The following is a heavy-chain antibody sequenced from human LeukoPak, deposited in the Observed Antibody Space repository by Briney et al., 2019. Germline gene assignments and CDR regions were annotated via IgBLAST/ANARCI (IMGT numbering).Heavy chain of an antibody. CDR1: GYTFTGYY. CDR2: INTNSGGT. CDR3: ARTITIFGNPEGFDY. D-gene: IGHD3-3*01. V-gene: IGHV1-2*02. J-gene: IGHJ4*02. Sequence: ASVKVSCKASGYTFTGYYMHWVRQAPGQGLEWMGWINTNSGGTNYAQKFQGRVTMTRDTSISTAYMELSRLRSDDTAVYYCARTITIFGNPEGFDYWGQGTLVTVSS.